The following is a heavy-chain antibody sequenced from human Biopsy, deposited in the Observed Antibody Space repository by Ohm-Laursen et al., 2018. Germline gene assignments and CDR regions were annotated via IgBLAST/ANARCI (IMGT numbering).Heavy chain of an antibody. CDR1: GGDINNYY. CDR2: IYPDGST. Sequence: SDTLSLTCNVSGGDINNYYWSWIRQPAGKGLEWIGRIYPDGSTNYNPSLKSRVTMSVDTSKNQLSLRLRSVTAADTAMYYCASVVLGPTNDAFGLWGQGTMVVVSS. V-gene: IGHV4-4*07. D-gene: IGHD3-22*01. J-gene: IGHJ3*01. CDR3: ASVVLGPTNDAFGL.